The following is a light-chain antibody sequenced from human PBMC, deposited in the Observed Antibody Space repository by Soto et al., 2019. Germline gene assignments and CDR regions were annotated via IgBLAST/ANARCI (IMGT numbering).Light chain of an antibody. CDR2: GIS. CDR3: QQYDKWPIT. J-gene: IGKJ5*01. CDR1: QSIPTTY. Sequence: EIVLTQSPGTLSLSPGEGATLACRASQSIPTTYFAWYQQKPGQAPRLLIYGISIRATGIPDRFSGSGSGTEFTLTISSLQSEDFAVYYCQQYDKWPITFGQGTPLEIK. V-gene: IGKV3-20*01.